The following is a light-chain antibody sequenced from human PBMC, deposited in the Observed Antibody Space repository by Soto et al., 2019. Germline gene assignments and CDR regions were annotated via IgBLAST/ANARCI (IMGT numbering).Light chain of an antibody. CDR2: TTN. CDR1: SSNIGSNT. J-gene: IGLJ3*02. CDR3: ASWDDRLMGV. V-gene: IGLV1-44*01. Sequence: QSVLTQPPSASGIPGQRVTISCSGSSSNIGSNTVTWYQQLPGTAPKVLIYTTNQWPSGVPDRFSGSKSGTSASLAISGLQSEDEADYYCASWDDRLMGVFGGGTKLTVL.